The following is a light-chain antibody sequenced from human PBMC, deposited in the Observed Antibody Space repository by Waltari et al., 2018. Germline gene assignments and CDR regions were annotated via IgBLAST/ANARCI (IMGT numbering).Light chain of an antibody. V-gene: IGLV2-8*01. CDR2: EVI. CDR3: SSYAGSNNLV. Sequence: QSALTQPPSASGSPGQSVTISCTGTTSDVGGYNYVSWYQQHPGKAPKLMIYEVIKRPSGVPDRFSGSKSCSTASLTVSGLQAEDEADYYCSSYAGSNNLVFGGGTKLTVL. J-gene: IGLJ2*01. CDR1: TSDVGGYNY.